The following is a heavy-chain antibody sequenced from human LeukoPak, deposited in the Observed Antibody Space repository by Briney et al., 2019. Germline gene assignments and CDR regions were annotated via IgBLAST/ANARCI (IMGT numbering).Heavy chain of an antibody. CDR1: GGTFSSYA. D-gene: IGHD4-17*01. Sequence: SVKVSCKASGGTFSSYAISRVRQAPGQGLEWMGGIIPIFGTANYAQKFQGRVTITTGESTSTAYMELSSLRSEDTAVYYCARDYYGDYGLLDYWGQGTLVTVSS. CDR2: IIPIFGTA. CDR3: ARDYYGDYGLLDY. J-gene: IGHJ4*02. V-gene: IGHV1-69*05.